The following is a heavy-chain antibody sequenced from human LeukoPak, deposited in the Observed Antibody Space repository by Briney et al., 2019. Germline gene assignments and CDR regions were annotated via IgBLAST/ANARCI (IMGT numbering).Heavy chain of an antibody. CDR2: IIPIFGTA. V-gene: IGHV1-69*05. D-gene: IGHD2-2*03. Sequence: ASVKVSCKASRGTFSSYAISWVRQAPGQGLEWMGGIIPIFGTANYAQKFQGRVTITTDESTSTAYMELSSLRSEDTAVYYCAREWGGYCSSTSCYRSRTEYYMDVWGKGTTVTVSS. CDR3: AREWGGYCSSTSCYRSRTEYYMDV. J-gene: IGHJ6*03. CDR1: RGTFSSYA.